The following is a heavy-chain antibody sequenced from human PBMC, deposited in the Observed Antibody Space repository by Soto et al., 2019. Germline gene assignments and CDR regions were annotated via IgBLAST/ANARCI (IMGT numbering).Heavy chain of an antibody. CDR1: VGTFSSYA. Sequence: QVQLVQSGAEVKKPGSSVKVSCKASVGTFSSYAISWVRQAPGQGLEWMGGIIPIFGTANYAQKFQGRVTITADESTSTAYMELSSLRSEDTAVYYCARASRTGQLRGDSAMVSFDYWGQGTLVTVSS. D-gene: IGHD5-18*01. J-gene: IGHJ4*02. V-gene: IGHV1-69*01. CDR2: IIPIFGTA. CDR3: ARASRTGQLRGDSAMVSFDY.